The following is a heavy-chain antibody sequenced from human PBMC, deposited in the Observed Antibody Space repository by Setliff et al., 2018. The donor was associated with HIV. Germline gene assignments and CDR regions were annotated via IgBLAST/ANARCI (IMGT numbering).Heavy chain of an antibody. Sequence: GGSLRLSCAASGFPFDDYGMSWVRQAPGKGLEWVSNINGGGGYTYYADSVKGRFTISRDNSKNTLYLQMNSLRAEDTAVYYCAKARGGMGGLDYWGQGTLVTVSS. V-gene: IGHV3-23*01. J-gene: IGHJ4*02. CDR3: AKARGGMGGLDY. CDR1: GFPFDDYG. D-gene: IGHD2-15*01. CDR2: INGGGGYT.